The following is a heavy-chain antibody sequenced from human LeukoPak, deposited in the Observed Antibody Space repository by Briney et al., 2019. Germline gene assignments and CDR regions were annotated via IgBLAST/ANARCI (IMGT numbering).Heavy chain of an antibody. CDR1: GFTFSSYA. CDR3: AFGYCSGGSCYSDFDAFDI. J-gene: IGHJ3*02. Sequence: PGGSLRLSCAASGFTFSSYAMSWVRQAPGKGLEWVSAISGSGGSTYYADSMKGRFTISRDNSKNTLYLQMNSLRAEDTAVYYCAFGYCSGGSCYSDFDAFDIWGQGTMVTASS. CDR2: ISGSGGST. D-gene: IGHD2-15*01. V-gene: IGHV3-23*01.